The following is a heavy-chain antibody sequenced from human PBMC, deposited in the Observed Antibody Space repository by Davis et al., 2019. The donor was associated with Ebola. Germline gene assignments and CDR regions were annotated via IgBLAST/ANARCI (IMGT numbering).Heavy chain of an antibody. Sequence: GGSLRLSCAASGFTFSSYEMNWVRQAPGKGLEWVSSISSSSSYIYYADSVKGRFTISRDNAKNSLYLQMNSLRAEDTAVYYCARERHYYDSSGYHQGFDYWGQGTLVTVSS. CDR3: ARERHYYDSSGYHQGFDY. J-gene: IGHJ4*02. CDR2: ISSSSSYI. V-gene: IGHV3-21*01. D-gene: IGHD3-22*01. CDR1: GFTFSSYE.